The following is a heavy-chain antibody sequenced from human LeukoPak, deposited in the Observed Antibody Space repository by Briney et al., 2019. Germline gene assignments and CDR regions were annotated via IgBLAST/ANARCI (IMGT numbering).Heavy chain of an antibody. D-gene: IGHD3-10*01. CDR2: IIQNGDEK. CDR1: GFTFSAYW. Sequence: GGSLRLSCAASGFTFSAYWMSWVRQAPGKGLEWVASIIQNGDEKNYVDSVKGRFTISRDNRKNLLYLQMSSLRAEDTAMYYCAGGDFYGSGRGLADKYFFNPWGQGTMVTVSS. CDR3: AGGDFYGSGRGLADKYFFNP. J-gene: IGHJ5*02. V-gene: IGHV3-7*03.